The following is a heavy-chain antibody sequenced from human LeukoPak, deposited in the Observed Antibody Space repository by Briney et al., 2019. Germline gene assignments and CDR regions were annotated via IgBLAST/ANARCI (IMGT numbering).Heavy chain of an antibody. CDR1: GFTFSIYS. D-gene: IGHD2-2*01. V-gene: IGHV3-21*01. J-gene: IGHJ4*02. CDR2: ISSSSSYI. Sequence: PGGSLRLSCAASGFTFSIYSMNWVRQAPGKGLEWVSSISSSSSYIHYADSVKGRFTISRDNAKNSLFLQMNSLRAEDTAVYYCARAPRLRSTYFDYWGQGTLVTVSS. CDR3: ARAPRLRSTYFDY.